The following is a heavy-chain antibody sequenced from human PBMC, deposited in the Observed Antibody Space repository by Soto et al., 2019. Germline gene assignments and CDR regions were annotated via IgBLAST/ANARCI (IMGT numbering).Heavy chain of an antibody. V-gene: IGHV4-59*01. Sequence: SETLSLTCTVSRDYISNYYWSWIRQPPGKGLEWIGYIYYTGSTNYNPSLKSRVTISVDTSKNQFSLKMSSVTAADTAVYYCASLAYFDFSYFFDYWGQGTLVTVSS. CDR2: IYYTGST. D-gene: IGHD3-22*01. CDR1: RDYISNYY. J-gene: IGHJ4*02. CDR3: ASLAYFDFSYFFDY.